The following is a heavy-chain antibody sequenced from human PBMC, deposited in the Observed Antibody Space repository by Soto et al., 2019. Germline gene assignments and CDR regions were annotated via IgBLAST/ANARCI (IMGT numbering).Heavy chain of an antibody. CDR1: GGPISSYY. Sequence: SEPLSLTCTVSGGPISSYYWSWIRQPPGKGLEWIGYIYYSGSTNYNPSLKSRVTISLDTSKNQFSLKLSSVTAADTAVYYCARDHMYSSSWYPGLLYYYGMDVWGQGTTDTVSS. CDR2: IYYSGST. V-gene: IGHV4-59*12. D-gene: IGHD6-13*01. CDR3: ARDHMYSSSWYPGLLYYYGMDV. J-gene: IGHJ6*02.